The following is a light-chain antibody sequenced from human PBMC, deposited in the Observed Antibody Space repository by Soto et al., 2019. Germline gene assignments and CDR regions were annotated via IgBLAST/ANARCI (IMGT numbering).Light chain of an antibody. Sequence: EIVLTQSPGTLSLSPGERATLSCRASQSVSSSYLAWYQQKPGQAPRLLIYRTSNGATGIPDRFSGSGSGTDFTLTISRLEPEDFAVYWCQQYDSSPRTFGQGTKADIK. CDR3: QQYDSSPRT. CDR2: RTS. V-gene: IGKV3-20*01. J-gene: IGKJ1*01. CDR1: QSVSSSY.